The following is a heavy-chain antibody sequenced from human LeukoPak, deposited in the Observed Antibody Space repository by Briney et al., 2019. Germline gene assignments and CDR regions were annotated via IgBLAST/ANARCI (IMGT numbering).Heavy chain of an antibody. CDR2: IKQDGTET. J-gene: IGHJ4*02. V-gene: IGHV3-7*03. CDR3: AREDHSNYEY. Sequence: GGSLRLSCAVSGFIFSNYWMSWVRQAPGKGLEWVASIKQDGTETHYVDSVKGRFTISKDNAKNSLYLQLDSLRAEDTAVYYCAREDHSNYEYWGQGALVTVSS. CDR1: GFIFSNYW. D-gene: IGHD4-11*01.